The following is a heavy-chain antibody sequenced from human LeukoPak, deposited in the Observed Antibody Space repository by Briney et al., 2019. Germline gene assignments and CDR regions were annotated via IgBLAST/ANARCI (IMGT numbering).Heavy chain of an antibody. CDR3: ARGNSWLRFGSKYYYYMDV. D-gene: IGHD5-12*01. J-gene: IGHJ6*03. Sequence: SVKVSCKASGGTFSSYAISWVRQAPGQGLEWMGGIIPIFGTANYAQKFQGRVTITADESTSTAYVELSSLRSEDTAVYYCARGNSWLRFGSKYYYYMDVWGKGTTVTVSS. CDR2: IIPIFGTA. V-gene: IGHV1-69*01. CDR1: GGTFSSYA.